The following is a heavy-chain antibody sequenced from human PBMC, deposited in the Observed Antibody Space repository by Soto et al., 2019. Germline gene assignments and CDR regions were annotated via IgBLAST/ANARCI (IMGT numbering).Heavy chain of an antibody. D-gene: IGHD5-12*01. J-gene: IGHJ4*02. V-gene: IGHV1-18*01. CDR3: ARDSGYSGYGAFDY. Sequence: QVQLVQSGAEVKKPGASVKVSCKASGYTFNNYGITWVRQAPGQGLEWMGWISAYNGNTNYARKLQGRVTMTTDTPTSTAYMELRSLRSDDTAVYYCARDSGYSGYGAFDYWGQGTLVTVSS. CDR2: ISAYNGNT. CDR1: GYTFNNYG.